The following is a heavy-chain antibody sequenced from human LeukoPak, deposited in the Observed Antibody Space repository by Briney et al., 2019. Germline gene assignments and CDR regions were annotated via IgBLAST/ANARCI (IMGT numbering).Heavy chain of an antibody. D-gene: IGHD6-13*01. CDR3: AKDGDREAAAGISRGYYFDY. Sequence: SETLSLTCTVSGDSISSYYWSWIRQPPGKGLEWIGYIYYSGSTKYNPSLKSRVTISIDTSKNQFSLRLTSVTAADTAVYYCAKDGDREAAAGISRGYYFDYWGQGTLVTVSS. CDR1: GDSISSYY. J-gene: IGHJ4*02. CDR2: IYYSGST. V-gene: IGHV4-59*01.